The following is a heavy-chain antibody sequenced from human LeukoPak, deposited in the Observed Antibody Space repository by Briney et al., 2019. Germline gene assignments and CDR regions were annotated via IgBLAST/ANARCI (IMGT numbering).Heavy chain of an antibody. Sequence: PETLSLTCAVYGGSFSGYYWSWIRQPPGKGLEWIGEINHSGSTNYNPSLKSRVTISVDTSKNQFSLKLSSVTAADTAVYYCARLGRGSGSYYNPLFDYMDVWGKGTTVTVSS. CDR2: INHSGST. CDR1: GGSFSGYY. J-gene: IGHJ6*03. V-gene: IGHV4-34*01. D-gene: IGHD3-10*01. CDR3: ARLGRGSGSYYNPLFDYMDV.